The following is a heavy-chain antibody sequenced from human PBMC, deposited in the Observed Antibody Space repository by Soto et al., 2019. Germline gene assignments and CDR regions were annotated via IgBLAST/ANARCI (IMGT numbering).Heavy chain of an antibody. D-gene: IGHD3-10*01. CDR1: GASVSSYY. J-gene: IGHJ4*02. CDR2: IHSSVNL. V-gene: IGHV4-4*07. Sequence: QVRLHESGPGLVKPSETLSLTCTVSGASVSSYYWSWFRQPVGTGLEWIGRIHSSVNLNYHPSLESRVTMSLDTSKNQLSLSLASVTAADTALYLCARDVGKNYWGQGTRVAVSS. CDR3: ARDVGKNY.